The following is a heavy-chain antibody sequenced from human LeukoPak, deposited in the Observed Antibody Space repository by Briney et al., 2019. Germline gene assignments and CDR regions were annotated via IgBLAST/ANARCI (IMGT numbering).Heavy chain of an antibody. CDR1: GFTLSSYA. J-gene: IGHJ4*02. Sequence: GGSLRLSCAASGFTLSSYAMHWVRQAPGKGLEWVAVISYDGSNKYYADSVKGRFTISRDNSKNTLYLQMNSLRAEDTAVYYCVSLELLGYWGQGTLVTVSS. CDR2: ISYDGSNK. D-gene: IGHD1-7*01. CDR3: VSLELLGY. V-gene: IGHV3-30-3*01.